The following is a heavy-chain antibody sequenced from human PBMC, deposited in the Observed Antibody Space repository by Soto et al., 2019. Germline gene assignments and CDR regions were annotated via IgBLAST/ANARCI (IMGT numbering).Heavy chain of an antibody. CDR2: INHSGST. Sequence: QVQLQQWGAGLLKPSETLSLTCAVYGGSFSGYYWSWIRQPPGKGLEWIGEINHSGSTNYNPSLKSRVTISVDTSKNQFSLKLSSVTAADTAVYYCASLWYQLLYPTYYYGMDVWGQGTTVTVSS. CDR1: GGSFSGYY. CDR3: ASLWYQLLYPTYYYGMDV. D-gene: IGHD2-2*02. V-gene: IGHV4-34*01. J-gene: IGHJ6*02.